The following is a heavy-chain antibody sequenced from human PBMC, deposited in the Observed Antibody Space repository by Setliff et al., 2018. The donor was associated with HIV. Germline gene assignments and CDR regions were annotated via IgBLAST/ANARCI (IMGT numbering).Heavy chain of an antibody. V-gene: IGHV3-30*14. Sequence: GGSLRLSCAASGFTFSSYAMHWVRQAPGKGLEWVAVISYDGSNKYYADSVKGRFTISRDSSKNTLYLQMNSLRPDDTAVYYCARGASGEYYFDYWGQGTPVTVSS. J-gene: IGHJ4*02. D-gene: IGHD3-10*01. CDR3: ARGASGEYYFDY. CDR2: ISYDGSNK. CDR1: GFTFSSYA.